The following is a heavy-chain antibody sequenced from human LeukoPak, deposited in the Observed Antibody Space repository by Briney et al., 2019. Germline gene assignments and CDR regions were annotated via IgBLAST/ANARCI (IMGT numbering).Heavy chain of an antibody. Sequence: GGSLRLSCAASGFTFSSYAMYWVRQAPGKGLEWVSGIFGSGGSTHYADSVKGRFTISRDNPKNTVYLQMNSLRAEDTAVYYCAKTTTGYSSGRFPGWPVDYWGQGTLVTGSS. CDR2: IFGSGGST. CDR1: GFTFSSYA. CDR3: AKTTTGYSSGRFPGWPVDY. V-gene: IGHV3-23*01. D-gene: IGHD6-19*01. J-gene: IGHJ4*02.